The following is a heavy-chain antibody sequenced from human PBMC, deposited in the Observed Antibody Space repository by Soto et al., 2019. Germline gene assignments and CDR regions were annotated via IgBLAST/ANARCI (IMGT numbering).Heavy chain of an antibody. D-gene: IGHD5-12*01. CDR3: ARVRSLGGYDLDY. CDR1: GGSISRDYSI. J-gene: IGHJ4*02. V-gene: IGHV4-31*03. CDR2: IYYSGGT. Sequence: PSETLSLTCTVSGGSISRDYSIWSWARQYPGKGLEWIGHIYYSGGTYYNPSLKSRVSISLDMSKSQFSLKLSSVTAADTAVYYCARVRSLGGYDLDYWGQGTLVTVSS.